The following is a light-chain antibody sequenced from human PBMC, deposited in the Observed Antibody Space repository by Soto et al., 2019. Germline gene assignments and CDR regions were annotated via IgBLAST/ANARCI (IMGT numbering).Light chain of an antibody. V-gene: IGKV3-15*01. CDR2: GAS. J-gene: IGKJ1*01. CDR1: QSVSSN. Sequence: EIVMTQSPATLSVSPGERATLSCRASQSVSSNLAWYQQKPGQAPRLLIYGASTRATGIPARFIGSGSGTELTPTISSLQSEDFAVYYCQHYNNWPPWTFGQGTKVEIK. CDR3: QHYNNWPPWT.